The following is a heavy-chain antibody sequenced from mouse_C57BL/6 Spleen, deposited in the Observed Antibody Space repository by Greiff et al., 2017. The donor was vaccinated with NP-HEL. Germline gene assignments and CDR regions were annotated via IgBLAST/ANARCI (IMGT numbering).Heavy chain of an antibody. CDR3: ARLYGSSSGSV. CDR1: GYTFTSYW. V-gene: IGHV1-69*01. D-gene: IGHD1-1*01. Sequence: VQLQQPGAELVMPGASVKLSCKASGYTFTSYWMHWVKQRPGQGLEWIGEIDPSDSYTNYNQKFKGKSTLTVDKSSSTAYMQLSSLTSEDSAVYYCARLYGSSSGSVWGTGTTVTVSS. CDR2: IDPSDSYT. J-gene: IGHJ1*03.